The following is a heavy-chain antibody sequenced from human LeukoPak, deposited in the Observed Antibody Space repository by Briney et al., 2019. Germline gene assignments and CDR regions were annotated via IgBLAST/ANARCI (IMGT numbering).Heavy chain of an antibody. V-gene: IGHV3-23*01. CDR1: GFTFSSYA. Sequence: PGGSLRLSCAASGFTFSSYAMSWVRQAPGKGLEWVSAISGSGGSTYYADSVKGRFTISRDNSKNTLYLQMNSLRAEDTAVYYCAKLRDKLQLLYYFDYWGQGTLVTVSS. J-gene: IGHJ4*02. D-gene: IGHD6-13*01. CDR2: ISGSGGST. CDR3: AKLRDKLQLLYYFDY.